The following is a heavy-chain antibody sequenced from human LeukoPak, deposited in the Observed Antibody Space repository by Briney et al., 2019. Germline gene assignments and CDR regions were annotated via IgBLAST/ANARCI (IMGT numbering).Heavy chain of an antibody. CDR2: IYHSGST. D-gene: IGHD6-19*01. CDR1: GGSISSINS. Sequence: SGTLSLSCAVSGGSISSINSWSWVRQPPGKGLEWIGEIYHSGSTNYNPSLKSRFTISVDKSKNQFSLKLSSVTAADTAVYYCAGRQVAGPDDYWGQGTLVTVSS. V-gene: IGHV4-4*02. CDR3: AGRQVAGPDDY. J-gene: IGHJ4*02.